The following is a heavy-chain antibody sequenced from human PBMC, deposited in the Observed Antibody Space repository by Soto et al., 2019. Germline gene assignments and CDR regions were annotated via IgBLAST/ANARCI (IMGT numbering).Heavy chain of an antibody. J-gene: IGHJ2*01. V-gene: IGHV1-69*01. Sequence: QVQLVQSGAEVKKPGSSVKVSCKASGDTFSSYAISWVRQSPGQGLEWMGGIIPIFGTANYAQKFQGRVTINADQSTSTDYMELSSLRSDDTAVYYCARFSYDSSGYPTWYFYLWGSGSLVSVSS. CDR1: GDTFSSYA. CDR2: IIPIFGTA. D-gene: IGHD3-22*01. CDR3: ARFSYDSSGYPTWYFYL.